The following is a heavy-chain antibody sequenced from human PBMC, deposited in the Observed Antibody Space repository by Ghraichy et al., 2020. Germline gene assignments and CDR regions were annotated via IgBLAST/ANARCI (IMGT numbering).Heavy chain of an antibody. CDR2: IHKDGTST. V-gene: IGHV3-74*01. CDR1: GFTFSSYW. CDR3: ARELPAAGMWGVDY. J-gene: IGHJ4*02. D-gene: IGHD6-13*01. Sequence: GGSLRLSCAASGFTFSSYWMHWVRQVPGKGLVWVSRIHKDGTSTSYADSVKGRFTISRDNDKNTLHLQMKSLRVEDTAIYYWARELPAAGMWGVDYWGQGTLVTVSS.